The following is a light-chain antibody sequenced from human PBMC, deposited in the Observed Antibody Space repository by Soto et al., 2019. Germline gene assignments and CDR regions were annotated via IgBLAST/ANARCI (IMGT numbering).Light chain of an antibody. CDR3: QQSYSNPPT. CDR1: QSISTY. V-gene: IGKV1-39*01. CDR2: GAT. Sequence: DIRITQSPSSLSSSVGDRVTITCLSSQSISTYLSWYQQKPGKAPKLLIYGATRLQSGAPSRFTGSGSGTEFTLTISSLQPEAFATYSCQQSYSNPPTFAQGTKADI. J-gene: IGKJ2*01.